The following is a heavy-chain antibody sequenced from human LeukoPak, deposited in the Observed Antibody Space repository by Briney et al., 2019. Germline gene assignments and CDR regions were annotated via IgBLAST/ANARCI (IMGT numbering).Heavy chain of an antibody. Sequence: ASVKVSCKASGGTFSSYAISWVRQAPGQGLEWMGGIIPIFGTANYAQKFQGRVTITADESTSTAYMELSSLRSEDTAVYYCARLGHPYYYDSSGYCYSDETSAHDYWGQGTLVTVSS. D-gene: IGHD3-22*01. V-gene: IGHV1-69*13. CDR2: IIPIFGTA. J-gene: IGHJ4*02. CDR3: ARLGHPYYYDSSGYCYSDETSAHDY. CDR1: GGTFSSYA.